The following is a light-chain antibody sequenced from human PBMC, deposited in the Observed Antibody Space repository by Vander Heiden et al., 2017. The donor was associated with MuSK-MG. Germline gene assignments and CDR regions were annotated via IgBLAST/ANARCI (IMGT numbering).Light chain of an antibody. J-gene: IGKJ4*01. CDR2: LGS. V-gene: IGKV2-28*01. CDR1: QSLLRSTGNNH. Sequence: DIVMTQSPLSLPVTPGEPASISCRSSQSLLRSTGNNHLDWYLQKPGQSPQLLIYLGSNRASGVPDRFSVSGSGTDFTLKISRVEAEDVGVYYCMQALQTPITFGGGTKVEI. CDR3: MQALQTPIT.